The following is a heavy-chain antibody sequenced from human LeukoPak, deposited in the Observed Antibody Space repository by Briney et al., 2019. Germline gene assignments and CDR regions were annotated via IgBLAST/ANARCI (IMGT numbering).Heavy chain of an antibody. D-gene: IGHD6-25*01. CDR1: GYTFTSYG. CDR2: ISAYNGNT. V-gene: IGHV1-18*01. Sequence: ASVKVSCKASGYTFTSYGISWVRQAPGQGLEWMGWISAYNGNTNYAQKLQGRVTMPTDTSTSTAYMELRSLRSDDTAVYYCARVGSSADRYYFDYWGQGTLVTVSS. CDR3: ARVGSSADRYYFDY. J-gene: IGHJ4*02.